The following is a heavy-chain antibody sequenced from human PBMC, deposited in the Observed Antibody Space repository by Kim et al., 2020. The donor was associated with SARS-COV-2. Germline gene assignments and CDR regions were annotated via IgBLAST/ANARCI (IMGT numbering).Heavy chain of an antibody. V-gene: IGHV3-7*03. CDR1: GFTFSSYW. J-gene: IGHJ3*02. Sequence: WGSLRLSCAASGFTFSSYWMSLVRQAPGKGLEWVANIKQDGSEKYYVDSVKGRFTISRDNAKNSLYLQMNSLRAEDTAVYYCARERFPFQTLWAIVVVTGPSGFDIWGQGTMVTVSS. D-gene: IGHD2-21*02. CDR3: ARERFPFQTLWAIVVVTGPSGFDI. CDR2: IKQDGSEK.